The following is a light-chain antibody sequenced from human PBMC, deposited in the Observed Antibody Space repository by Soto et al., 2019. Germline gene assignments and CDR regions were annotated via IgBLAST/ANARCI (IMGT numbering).Light chain of an antibody. CDR3: HQYYSPPWT. CDR2: WAS. V-gene: IGKV4-1*01. CDR1: QSVLYSSNNKDY. J-gene: IGKJ1*01. Sequence: DIVMTQSPDYLALSLGERATINCKSSQSVLYSSNNKDYLAWYQQKLGQPPKLLFYWASTREAGVPDRVSGSRSRTDFTLTISSLEAEDVAVYACHQYYSPPWTFGQGTKVEIK.